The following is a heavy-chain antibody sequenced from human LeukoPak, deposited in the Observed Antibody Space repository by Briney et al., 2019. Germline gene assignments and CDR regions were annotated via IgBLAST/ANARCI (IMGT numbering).Heavy chain of an antibody. Sequence: GGSLRLSCAASGFTFSSYAMHWVRQAPGKGLEWVAVISYDGSNKYYADSVKGRFTISRDNSKNTLYLQMNSLRAEDTAVYYCAKRGTVTTFGHCDYWGQGTLVTVSS. D-gene: IGHD4-17*01. CDR2: ISYDGSNK. CDR3: AKRGTVTTFGHCDY. J-gene: IGHJ4*02. CDR1: GFTFSSYA. V-gene: IGHV3-30*04.